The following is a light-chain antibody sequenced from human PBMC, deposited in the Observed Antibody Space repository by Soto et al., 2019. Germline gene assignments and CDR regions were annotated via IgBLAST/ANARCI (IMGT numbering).Light chain of an antibody. V-gene: IGKV3D-15*01. CDR1: QNIRTN. Sequence: VLTQSPATLSVSPGERATLSCRASQNIRTNLAWYQQKPGQAPRLLIYDASTRATGIPARFSGSGSGTEFTLTIRSLQSEDFAVYYCQQYNNWRSFGQGTKVDI. J-gene: IGKJ1*01. CDR3: QQYNNWRS. CDR2: DAS.